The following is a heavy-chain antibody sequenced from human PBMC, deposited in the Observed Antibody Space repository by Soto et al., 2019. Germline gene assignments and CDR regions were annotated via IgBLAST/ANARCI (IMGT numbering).Heavy chain of an antibody. J-gene: IGHJ4*02. CDR2: IYPSNSET. CDR1: GYTFTSYW. CDR3: ARQAYHYDTYSFGY. D-gene: IGHD3-22*01. V-gene: IGHV5-51*01. Sequence: GESLKISCKASGYTFTSYWIGWVRQMPGKGLEWMGIIYPSNSETRFSPSFQGQVTLSADKSIFTAYLQWSSLKASDTASYYCARQAYHYDTYSFGYWGQGTWSPSPQ.